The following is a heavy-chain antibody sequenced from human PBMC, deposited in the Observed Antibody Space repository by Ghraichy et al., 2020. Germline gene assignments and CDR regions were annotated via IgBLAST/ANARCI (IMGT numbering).Heavy chain of an antibody. V-gene: IGHV4-59*01. Sequence: SETLSLTCTVSGGSISTNYWNWIWQPPGKGLEWNGYIYYSGSTNYNSSLKSRVTISVDPSKNQFSLKLSSVTAADTAVYYCARDVVPSATKYGLDVWGQGTTVTVSS. J-gene: IGHJ6*02. CDR1: GGSISTNY. D-gene: IGHD2-2*01. CDR2: IYYSGST. CDR3: ARDVVPSATKYGLDV.